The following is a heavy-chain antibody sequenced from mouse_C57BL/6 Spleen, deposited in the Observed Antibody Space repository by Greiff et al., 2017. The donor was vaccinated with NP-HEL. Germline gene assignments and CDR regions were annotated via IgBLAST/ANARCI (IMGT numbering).Heavy chain of an antibody. V-gene: IGHV1-39*01. CDR2: IIPKYGTT. CDR3: ARCGYYGSTYHWYFDV. J-gene: IGHJ1*03. D-gene: IGHD1-1*01. Sequence: EVQLPQSGPELVKPGASVKLSCKATGYSFTDYYINWVKQRHGTSLEWIGVIIPKYGTTSYNQQIKGKATLNVDQSSSTAYMQLNSLTSEDSAVYYCARCGYYGSTYHWYFDVWGTGTTVTVSS. CDR1: GYSFTDYY.